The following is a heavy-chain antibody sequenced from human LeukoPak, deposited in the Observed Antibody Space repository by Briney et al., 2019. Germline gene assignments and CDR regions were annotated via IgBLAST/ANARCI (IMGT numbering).Heavy chain of an antibody. CDR1: GFTFSSYA. CDR2: ISWNSGSI. CDR3: AKDISRYYYDTHLDY. Sequence: GGSLRLSCAASGFTFSSYAMHWVRQAPGKGLEWVSGISWNSGSIGYADSVKGRFTISRDNAKNSLYLQMNSLRAEDTALYYCAKDISRYYYDTHLDYWGQGTLVTVSS. D-gene: IGHD3-22*01. V-gene: IGHV3-9*01. J-gene: IGHJ4*02.